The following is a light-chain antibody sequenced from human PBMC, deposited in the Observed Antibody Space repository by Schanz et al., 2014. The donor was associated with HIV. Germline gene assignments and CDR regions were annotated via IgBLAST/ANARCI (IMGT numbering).Light chain of an antibody. CDR3: QQYVNWPRT. Sequence: EIVMTQSPATLSVSPGERATLSCRASQSVSSNVAWYQQKPGQAPRLLIYGASRRATGIPDRFSGSGSGTEFALTISSLQSEDFAVYYCQQYVNWPRTFGQGTKVQI. CDR2: GAS. J-gene: IGKJ1*01. V-gene: IGKV3D-15*01. CDR1: QSVSSN.